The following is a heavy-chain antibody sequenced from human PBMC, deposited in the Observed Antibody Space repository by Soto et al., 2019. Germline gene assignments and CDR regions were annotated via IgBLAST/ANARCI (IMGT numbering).Heavy chain of an antibody. V-gene: IGHV4-59*01. CDR1: GGSISSYY. CDR2: IYYSGST. CDR3: ARGLGDDFWNPFDP. J-gene: IGHJ5*02. Sequence: SETLSLTCTVSGGSISSYYWSWIRQPPGKGLEWIGYIYYSGSTNYNPSLKSRVTISVDTSKNQFSLKLSSVTAADTAVYYCARGLGDDFWNPFDPWGQGTLVTVSS. D-gene: IGHD3-3*01.